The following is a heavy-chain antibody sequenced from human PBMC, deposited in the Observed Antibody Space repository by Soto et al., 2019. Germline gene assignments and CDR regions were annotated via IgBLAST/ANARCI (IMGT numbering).Heavy chain of an antibody. J-gene: IGHJ6*02. D-gene: IGHD3-10*01. CDR2: ISFDGTNK. V-gene: IGHV3-30*18. Sequence: GGSLRLSCAASGFVFADYGVHWVRQAPGKGLEWVAVISFDGTNKFYADSVKDRFTISRDNSNNTLYLQMSSLRTEDTAVYYCAKGTLYSIVSYFYYGLHVWGQETTVAVYS. CDR1: GFVFADYG. CDR3: AKGTLYSIVSYFYYGLHV.